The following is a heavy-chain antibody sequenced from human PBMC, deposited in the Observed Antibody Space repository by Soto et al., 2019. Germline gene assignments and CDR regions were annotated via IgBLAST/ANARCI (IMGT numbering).Heavy chain of an antibody. CDR1: GFSFSTYG. J-gene: IGHJ4*02. Sequence: QPQLVQSGAEVKTPGASVRVSCKAAGFSFSTYGITWVRQAPGQGLEWMGWITASNGNTRYGQNLQGRLTMTTDTSTNTAYMELSSLRSEDTAVYYCAWRGSLRYFDWLPDYWGQGTLVTVSS. V-gene: IGHV1-18*04. CDR2: ITASNGNT. D-gene: IGHD3-9*01. CDR3: AWRGSLRYFDWLPDY.